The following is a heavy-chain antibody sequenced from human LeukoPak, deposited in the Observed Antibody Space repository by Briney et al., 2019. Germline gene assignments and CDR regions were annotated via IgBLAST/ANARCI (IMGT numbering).Heavy chain of an antibody. Sequence: PGGSLRLSCAASGFTFSTYSMNWVRQAPGKGLEWGSSISSSSTYIYYADSVNGRFTISRDNAKNSLYLQMNSLRAEDTAVYYCVRGTGIAAAYPSGPWGQGTLVTVSS. V-gene: IGHV3-21*01. J-gene: IGHJ5*02. CDR1: GFTFSTYS. CDR3: VRGTGIAAAYPSGP. D-gene: IGHD6-13*01. CDR2: ISSSSTYI.